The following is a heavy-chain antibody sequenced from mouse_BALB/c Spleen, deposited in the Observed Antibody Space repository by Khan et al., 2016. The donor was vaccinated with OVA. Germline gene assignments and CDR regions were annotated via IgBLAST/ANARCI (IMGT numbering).Heavy chain of an antibody. CDR3: ARSIDYGSSLYAMDY. Sequence: DLVKPGASVKLSCKASGYTFTSYWINWIKQRPGQGLEWIGRIAPGSGSTYYNEMFKGKATLTVDTSSSTAYIQLSSLSSEDSAVYFCARSIDYGSSLYAMDYWGQGTSVTVSS. D-gene: IGHD1-1*01. CDR1: GYTFTSYW. CDR2: IAPGSGST. V-gene: IGHV1S41*01. J-gene: IGHJ4*01.